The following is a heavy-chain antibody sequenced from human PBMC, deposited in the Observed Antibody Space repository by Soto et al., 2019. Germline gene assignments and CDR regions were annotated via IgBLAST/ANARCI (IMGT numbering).Heavy chain of an antibody. CDR2: IIPIFGTA. D-gene: IGHD3-3*01. J-gene: IGHJ4*02. V-gene: IGHV1-69*06. Sequence: SVKVSCKASGGTFSSYAISWVRQAPGQGLEWMGGIIPIFGTANYAQKFQGRVTITADKSTSTAYMELSSLRSEDTAVYFCARGPGRYDFWSGYYDYWGQGTLVTVSS. CDR1: GGTFSSYA. CDR3: ARGPGRYDFWSGYYDY.